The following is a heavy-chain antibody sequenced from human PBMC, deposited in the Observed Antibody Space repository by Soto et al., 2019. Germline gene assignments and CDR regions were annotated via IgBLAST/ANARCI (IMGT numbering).Heavy chain of an antibody. D-gene: IGHD2-2*01. Sequence: QVQLVESGGGVVQPGRSLRLSCAASGFTFSSYGMHWVRQAPGKGLEWVAVIWYDGSNKYYADSVKGRFTISRDNSKNTLYLQMNSLRAEDTAVYYCARDHKMIVVVPAANSGLFDYWGQGTLVTVSS. CDR1: GFTFSSYG. CDR2: IWYDGSNK. CDR3: ARDHKMIVVVPAANSGLFDY. J-gene: IGHJ4*02. V-gene: IGHV3-33*01.